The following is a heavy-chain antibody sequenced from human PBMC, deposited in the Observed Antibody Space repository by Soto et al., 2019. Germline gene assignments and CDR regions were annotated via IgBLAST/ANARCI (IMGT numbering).Heavy chain of an antibody. D-gene: IGHD3-10*01. CDR3: ANFRGVITPYYYYYMDV. CDR2: ISGSGGST. V-gene: IGHV3-23*01. CDR1: GFTFSSYA. Sequence: GGSLRLSCAASGFTFSSYAMSWVRQAPGKGLEWVSAISGSGGSTYYADSVKGRFTISRDNSKNTLYLQMNSLRAEDTAVYYCANFRGVITPYYYYYMDVWGKGTTVTVSS. J-gene: IGHJ6*03.